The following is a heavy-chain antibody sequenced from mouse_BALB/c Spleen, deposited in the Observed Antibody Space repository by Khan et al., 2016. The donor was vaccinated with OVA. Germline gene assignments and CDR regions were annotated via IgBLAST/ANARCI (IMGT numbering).Heavy chain of an antibody. V-gene: IGHV2-6-1*01. CDR2: MWNDGST. CDR1: GFLLTNYG. D-gene: IGHD2-10*01. CDR3: ARQPYYHYNIMDY. Sequence: QVQLQQSGPGLVAPSQSLSITCTISGFLLTNYGVHWVRQPPGKGLEWLVLMWNDGSTTYNSALKSRLTISKDNSKSQVFLKMNSLQTDDTAMYFCARQPYYHYNIMDYWGQGTSVTVSS. J-gene: IGHJ4*01.